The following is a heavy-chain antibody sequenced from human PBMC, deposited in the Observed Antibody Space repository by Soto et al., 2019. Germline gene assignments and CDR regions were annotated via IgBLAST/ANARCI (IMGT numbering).Heavy chain of an antibody. Sequence: XGSLRLSCAASGFTFKTYSMDWVRQAPGRGLEWVASISNVGNYIFYADSVKGRFTISRDNARNSLYLQMNSLRAEDTAVYFCARDQDGQRYPWYYFDYWGQGTPVTVSS. J-gene: IGHJ4*02. CDR3: ARDQDGQRYPWYYFDY. V-gene: IGHV3-21*01. D-gene: IGHD3-16*02. CDR2: ISNVGNYI. CDR1: GFTFKTYS.